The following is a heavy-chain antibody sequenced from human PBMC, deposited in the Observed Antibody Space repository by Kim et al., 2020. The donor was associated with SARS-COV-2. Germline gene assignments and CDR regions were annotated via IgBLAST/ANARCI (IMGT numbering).Heavy chain of an antibody. CDR2: IFSCDNT. CDR1: GFTVNSYY. D-gene: IGHD1-1*01. Sequence: GGSLRLSCAASGFTVNSYYMSWVRQAPGKGLEWVSGIFSCDNTYYADSVTGRFIISRDKSKNTLHLQMNGLRAEDTAVYYCARGGLQSYFDFWGQGTLV. CDR3: ARGGLQSYFDF. J-gene: IGHJ4*02. V-gene: IGHV3-53*01.